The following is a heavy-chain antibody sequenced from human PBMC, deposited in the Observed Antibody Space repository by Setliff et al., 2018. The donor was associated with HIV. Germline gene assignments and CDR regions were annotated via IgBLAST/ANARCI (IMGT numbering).Heavy chain of an antibody. Sequence: PSETLSLTCTVSGGSISSGAYFWSRIRQHPGKGLEWIGYIYYSGSTYYNPSLKSRVTISVDTSKNQFSLKVSSVTAADTALYYCARDTQYIGYVGYFDLWGRGTLVTVSS. J-gene: IGHJ2*01. CDR2: IYYSGST. D-gene: IGHD5-12*01. CDR3: ARDTQYIGYVGYFDL. V-gene: IGHV4-31*03. CDR1: GGSISSGAYF.